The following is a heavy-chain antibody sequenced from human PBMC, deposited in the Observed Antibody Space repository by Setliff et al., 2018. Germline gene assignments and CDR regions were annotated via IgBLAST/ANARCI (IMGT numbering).Heavy chain of an antibody. CDR1: GYTFTNFG. J-gene: IGHJ6*03. Sequence: GASVKVSCKTSGYTFTNFGISWVRQAPGQGLEWMGWISGYNGNTNYAQKFQSRVTMTTDTFTNTAYMELRSLRSDDTAVYYCAGGQPLVRKYYYYMDVWGKGTTVTAP. CDR3: AGGQPLVRKYYYYMDV. CDR2: ISGYNGNT. V-gene: IGHV1-18*01. D-gene: IGHD3-10*01.